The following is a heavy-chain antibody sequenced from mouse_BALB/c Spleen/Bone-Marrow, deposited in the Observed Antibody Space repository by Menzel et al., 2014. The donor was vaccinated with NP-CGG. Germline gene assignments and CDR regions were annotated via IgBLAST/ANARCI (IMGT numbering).Heavy chain of an antibody. CDR1: GFSLTNYG. D-gene: IGHD1-2*01. CDR3: ASSLQRLRGYYFDF. Sequence: QVQLQQSGPGLVAPSPSLSITCTVSGFSLTNYGVHWVRQPPGKGLEWLGVIWAGGSTNYNLALMSRLTISKDNSKSQVFLKMNSLQTDDTGMYYCASSLQRLRGYYFDFWGQGTTLTVSS. J-gene: IGHJ2*01. V-gene: IGHV2-9*02. CDR2: IWAGGST.